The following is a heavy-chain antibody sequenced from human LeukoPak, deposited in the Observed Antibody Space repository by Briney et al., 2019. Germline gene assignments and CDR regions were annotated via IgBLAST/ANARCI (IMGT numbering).Heavy chain of an antibody. Sequence: GGSLRLSCTTYGFTFGDYAMTWVRQAPGKGLEWVGFIRGKAYGGTTDYAASLRGRVSISRDDSKSVAYLQMNSLKNEDTAIYYCSAWRLREVIHDFWGRGTLVTVSP. D-gene: IGHD3-10*01. V-gene: IGHV3-49*04. CDR2: IRGKAYGGTT. CDR1: GFTFGDYA. CDR3: SAWRLREVIHDF. J-gene: IGHJ4*02.